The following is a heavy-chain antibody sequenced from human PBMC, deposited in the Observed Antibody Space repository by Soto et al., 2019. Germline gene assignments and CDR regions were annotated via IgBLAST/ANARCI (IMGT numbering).Heavy chain of an antibody. V-gene: IGHV4-59*01. J-gene: IGHJ4*02. D-gene: IGHD3-10*01. CDR1: GGSITSYY. CDR2: IYYNGNI. Sequence: QVQLQESGPGLVKPLETLSLTCTVPGGSITSYYWSWVRQPPGKGLEWNGYIYYNGNINYNPSLKSRLTISLDTSKNQFSLRLSSVTAADTAVYYCATGRVYFGSEYWGQGTLVTVSS. CDR3: ATGRVYFGSEY.